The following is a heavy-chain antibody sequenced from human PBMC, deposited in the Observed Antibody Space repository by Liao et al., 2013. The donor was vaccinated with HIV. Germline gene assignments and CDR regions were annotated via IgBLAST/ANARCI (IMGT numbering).Heavy chain of an antibody. D-gene: IGHD3-22*01. CDR1: GASMNSGDYY. V-gene: IGHV4-30-4*08. CDR3: ATSSSYYGSSAYYVF. CDR2: VFYSGRS. Sequence: QVRLQESGPGLVRPSQTLSLTCTVSGASMNSGDYYWSWIRQPPGKGLEWIGYVFYSGRSYFSPSLESRANMSIDTSKKQFSVALSAVTAADTAVYYCATSSSYYGSSAYYVFWGQGTQVTVSS. J-gene: IGHJ4*02.